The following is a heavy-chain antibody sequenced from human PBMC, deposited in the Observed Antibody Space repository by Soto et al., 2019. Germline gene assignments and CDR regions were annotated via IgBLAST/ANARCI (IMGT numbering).Heavy chain of an antibody. D-gene: IGHD5-12*01. Sequence: LRLSCAASGFTFSSYSMNWVRQAPGKGLEWVSYISSSSSTIYYADSVKGRFTISRDNAKNSLYLQMNSLRAEDTAVYYCARDGYSGYDNYYYMDVWGKGTTVTVSS. CDR2: ISSSSSTI. J-gene: IGHJ6*03. CDR3: ARDGYSGYDNYYYMDV. V-gene: IGHV3-48*01. CDR1: GFTFSSYS.